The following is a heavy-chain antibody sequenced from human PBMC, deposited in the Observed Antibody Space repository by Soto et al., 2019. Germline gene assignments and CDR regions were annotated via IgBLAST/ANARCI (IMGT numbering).Heavy chain of an antibody. D-gene: IGHD2-21*02. Sequence: SETLSLTCAVSGGSISSGGYSWSWIRQPPGKGLEWIGYIYHSGSTYYNPSLKSRVTISVDRSKNQFSLKLSSVTAADTAVYYCARGAYCGGDCYLFDYWGQGTLVTVS. J-gene: IGHJ4*02. CDR3: ARGAYCGGDCYLFDY. CDR2: IYHSGST. CDR1: GGSISSGGYS. V-gene: IGHV4-30-2*01.